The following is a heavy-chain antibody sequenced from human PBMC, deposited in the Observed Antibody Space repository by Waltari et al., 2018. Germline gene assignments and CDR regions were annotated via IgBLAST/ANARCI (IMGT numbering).Heavy chain of an antibody. D-gene: IGHD2-15*01. CDR3: ARDRGRGLYLDS. CDR2: IRGDGRT. J-gene: IGHJ4*02. Sequence: QLPLRQSGPGLVKPSDSLSLTCPVSVASVSRDFLWNWVRQPPGKGLEWIGQIRGDGRTNYNPSLESRVTVSMDTLNNQFSLKVSSVTAADTAVYYCARDRGRGLYLDSWGQGTLVTVS. CDR1: VASVSRDFL. V-gene: IGHV4-4*02.